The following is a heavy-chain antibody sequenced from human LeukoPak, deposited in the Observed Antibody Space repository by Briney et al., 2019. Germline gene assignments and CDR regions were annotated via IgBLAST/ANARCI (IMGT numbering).Heavy chain of an antibody. CDR2: ISGSGDTI. D-gene: IGHD2-15*01. Sequence: GXXLRLSCATSGFTFSRYEMNWVRQAPGKGPEWVSYISGSGDTIYYADSVKGRFTISRENAKNSLYLQMNSLRAEDTAVYYCASLGYCSGGGCYSDNWFDPWGQGTLVTVSS. CDR3: ASLGYCSGGGCYSDNWFDP. V-gene: IGHV3-48*03. CDR1: GFTFSRYE. J-gene: IGHJ5*02.